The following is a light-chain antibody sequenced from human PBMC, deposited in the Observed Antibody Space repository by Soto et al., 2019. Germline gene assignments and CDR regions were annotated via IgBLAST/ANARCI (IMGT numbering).Light chain of an antibody. CDR1: NSNIGSDI. CDR3: ATWDDSLSAYV. J-gene: IGLJ1*01. Sequence: QSVLTQPPSASGTPGQRATISCCGSNSNIGSDIVNCYQLLPGAAPEVLINTTNQRPSGVPERFSGSKSGTSASLAISGLQSEDEANSSCATWDDSLSAYVFGTGTKVTVL. CDR2: TTN. V-gene: IGLV1-44*01.